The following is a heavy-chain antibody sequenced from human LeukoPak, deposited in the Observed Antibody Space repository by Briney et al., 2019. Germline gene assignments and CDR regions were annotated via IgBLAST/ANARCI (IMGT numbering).Heavy chain of an antibody. Sequence: GGSLRLSCAASGFTFSSYAMHWVRQAPGKGLEWVAVISYDGSNKYYADSVKGRFTISRDNSKNTLYLQMNSLRAEDTAVYYCARDWIRGGTYYYDSSGYYWGQGTLVTVSS. V-gene: IGHV3-30-3*01. D-gene: IGHD3-22*01. J-gene: IGHJ4*02. CDR2: ISYDGSNK. CDR3: ARDWIRGGTYYYDSSGYY. CDR1: GFTFSSYA.